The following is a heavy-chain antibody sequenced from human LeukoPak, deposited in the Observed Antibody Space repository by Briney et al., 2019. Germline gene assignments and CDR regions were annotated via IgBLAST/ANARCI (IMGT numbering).Heavy chain of an antibody. V-gene: IGHV1-2*02. Sequence: ASVKVSCKASGYTFTGYYMHWVRQAPGQGPEWMGWINPNSGGTNYAQKFQGRVTMTRDTSISTAYMELSRLRSDDTAVYYCARDSGIAVAGYDYWGQGTLVTVSS. CDR2: INPNSGGT. J-gene: IGHJ4*02. CDR3: ARDSGIAVAGYDY. D-gene: IGHD6-19*01. CDR1: GYTFTGYY.